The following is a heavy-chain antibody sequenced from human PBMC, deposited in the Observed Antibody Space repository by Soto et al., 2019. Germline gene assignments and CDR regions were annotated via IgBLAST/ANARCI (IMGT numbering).Heavy chain of an antibody. CDR2: MYFSGFYSGST. CDR3: ARGFDILTFGFCLDY. D-gene: IGHD3-9*01. V-gene: IGHV4-39*01. CDR1: GGSMSSSSYY. Sequence: SETLSLTCTVSGGSMSSSSYYWGWIRQPPGKGLEWIANMYFSGFYSGSTSYNPSLKSRVTISVDTSKNQFSLQVSSVTAADTAVYYCARGFDILTFGFCLDYWGQGTLVTVSS. J-gene: IGHJ4*02.